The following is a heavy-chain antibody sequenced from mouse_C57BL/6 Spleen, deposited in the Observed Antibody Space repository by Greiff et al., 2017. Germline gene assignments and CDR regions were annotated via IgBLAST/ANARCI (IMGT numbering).Heavy chain of an antibody. V-gene: IGHV1-81*01. CDR1: GYTFTSYG. CDR2: IYPRSGNT. D-gene: IGHD2-1*01. CDR3: ARGDGNPSWFAY. J-gene: IGHJ3*01. Sequence: VQLQQSGAELARPGASVKLSCKASGYTFTSYGISWVKQRTGQGLEWIGEIYPRSGNTYYNAKFKGKATLTADKSSSTAYMELRSLTSEDSAVYFCARGDGNPSWFAYWGQGTLVTVSA.